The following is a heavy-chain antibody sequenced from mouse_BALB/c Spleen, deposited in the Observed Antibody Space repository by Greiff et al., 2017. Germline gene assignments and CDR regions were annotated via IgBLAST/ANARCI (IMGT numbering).Heavy chain of an antibody. CDR2: IYPGNSDT. Sequence: VQLQQSGTVLARPGASVKMSCKASGYTFTSYWMHWVKQRPGQGLEWIGAIYPGNSDTSYNQKFKGKAKLTAVTSTSTAYMELSSLTNEDSAVYYCTREGAYGYDGYAMDYWGQGTSVTVSS. J-gene: IGHJ4*01. CDR3: TREGAYGYDGYAMDY. V-gene: IGHV1-5*01. D-gene: IGHD2-2*01. CDR1: GYTFTSYW.